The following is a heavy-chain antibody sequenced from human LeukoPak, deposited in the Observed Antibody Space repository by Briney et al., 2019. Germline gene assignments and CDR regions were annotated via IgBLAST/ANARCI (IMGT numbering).Heavy chain of an antibody. CDR2: IYTSGSI. J-gene: IGHJ4*02. CDR3: ARDGDYHYFDY. V-gene: IGHV4-4*07. Sequence: SETLSLACTVSGGSISSYYCSWIRQPAGKGLEWIGRIYTSGSIDYNPSLKSRVTMSVDTSKNHFSLKLSSVTAADTAVYYCARDGDYHYFDYWGQGTLVTVSS. CDR1: GGSISSYY. D-gene: IGHD4-17*01.